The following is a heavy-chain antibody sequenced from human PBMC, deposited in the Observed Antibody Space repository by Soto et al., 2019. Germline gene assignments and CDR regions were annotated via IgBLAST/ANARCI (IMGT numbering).Heavy chain of an antibody. V-gene: IGHV4-39*01. J-gene: IGHJ6*02. CDR2: IYYSGST. CDR3: ARVGRITIFGVDPYGMDV. Sequence: NPSETLSLTCTVSGGSISSSSYYWGWIRQPPGKGLEWIGSIYYSGSTYYNPSLKSRVTISVDTSKNQFSLKLSSVTAADTAVYYCARVGRITIFGVDPYGMDVWGQGTTVTVSS. CDR1: GGSISSSSYY. D-gene: IGHD3-3*01.